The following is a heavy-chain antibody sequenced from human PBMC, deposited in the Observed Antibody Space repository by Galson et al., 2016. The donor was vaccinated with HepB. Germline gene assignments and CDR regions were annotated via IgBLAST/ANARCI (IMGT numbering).Heavy chain of an antibody. D-gene: IGHD6-13*01. CDR2: INPSNFTT. CDR1: GYTFTKYY. CDR3: TRGGSSSCDY. V-gene: IGHV1-46*01. Sequence: SVKVSCKASGYTFTKYYMHWVRQAPGQGLEWMGIINPSNFTTNYAEKFQGRLTVTRDTSINTTYMELNRLTSDDSAVYYCTRGGSSSCDYWGQGSLVIVSS. J-gene: IGHJ4*02.